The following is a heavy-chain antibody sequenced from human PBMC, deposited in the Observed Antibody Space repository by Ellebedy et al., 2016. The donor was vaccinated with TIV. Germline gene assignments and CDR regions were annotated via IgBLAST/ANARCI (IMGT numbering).Heavy chain of an antibody. V-gene: IGHV4-59*01. Sequence: MPGGSLRLSCAVYGGSFSGYYWSWIRQPPGKGLEWIGYISYSGSTNYNPSLKSRVTISVDTSKDQFSLRLNSVTAADTAVYYCARVVWQQPVSYAFDIWGQGTMVAVSS. J-gene: IGHJ3*02. D-gene: IGHD6-13*01. CDR3: ARVVWQQPVSYAFDI. CDR1: GGSFSGYY. CDR2: ISYSGST.